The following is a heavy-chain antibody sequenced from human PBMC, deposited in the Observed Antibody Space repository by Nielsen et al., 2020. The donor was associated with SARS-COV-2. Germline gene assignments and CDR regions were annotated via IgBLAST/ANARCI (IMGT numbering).Heavy chain of an antibody. V-gene: IGHV4-61*01. Sequence: SETLSLTCTVSGGSVSSGSYYWSWIRQPPGKGLEWIGYIYYSGSTNYNPSLKSRVTISVDTSKNQFSLKLSSVTAADTAVYYRARLNGDYAVGYYFDYWGQGTLVTVSS. J-gene: IGHJ4*02. CDR1: GGSVSSGSYY. CDR3: ARLNGDYAVGYYFDY. CDR2: IYYSGST. D-gene: IGHD4-17*01.